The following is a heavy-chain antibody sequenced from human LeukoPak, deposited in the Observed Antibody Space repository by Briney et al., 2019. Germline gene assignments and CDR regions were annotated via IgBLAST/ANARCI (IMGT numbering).Heavy chain of an antibody. V-gene: IGHV1-2*02. D-gene: IGHD5-18*01. J-gene: IGHJ4*02. CDR1: GYTFTAYY. CDR2: INPNSGGT. Sequence: ASVKVSCKASGYTFTAYYMHWVRQARGQGLEWMGWINPNSGGTNYAQKFQGRVTMTRDTSINTAYMDLSSLTSDDSAVYYCARSLGNNYGYLVDNWGQGTLVTVSS. CDR3: ARSLGNNYGYLVDN.